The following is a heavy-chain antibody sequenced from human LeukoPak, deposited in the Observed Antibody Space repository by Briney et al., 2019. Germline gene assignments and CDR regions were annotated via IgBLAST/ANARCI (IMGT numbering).Heavy chain of an antibody. CDR1: GYTFTGYY. CDR2: INPNSGGT. V-gene: IGHV1-2*06. J-gene: IGHJ4*02. CDR3: AREWGPYCSGGSCYAH. D-gene: IGHD2-15*01. Sequence: EASLKVSCKASGYTFTGYYMHWVRQAPGQGLEWMGRINPNSGGTNYAQKFQGRVTMTRDTSISTAYIELSRLRSDDTAVYYCAREWGPYCSGGSCYAHWGQGTLVTVSS.